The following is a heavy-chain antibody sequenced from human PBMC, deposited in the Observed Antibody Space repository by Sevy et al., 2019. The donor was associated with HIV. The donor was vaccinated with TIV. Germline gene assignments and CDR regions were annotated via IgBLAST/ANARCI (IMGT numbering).Heavy chain of an antibody. Sequence: SETRSLTCTVSGGSISSYYWSWIRQPPGKGLEWIGYIYYSGSTNYNPSLKSRVTISVDTSKNQFSLKLSSVTAADTAVYYWARARIAVAGTEKGYYYYYGMDVWGQGTTVTVSS. D-gene: IGHD6-19*01. CDR1: GGSISSYY. J-gene: IGHJ6*02. V-gene: IGHV4-59*01. CDR3: ARARIAVAGTEKGYYYYYGMDV. CDR2: IYYSGST.